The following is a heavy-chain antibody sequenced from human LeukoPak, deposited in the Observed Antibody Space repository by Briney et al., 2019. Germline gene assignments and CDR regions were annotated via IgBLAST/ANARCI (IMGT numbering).Heavy chain of an antibody. D-gene: IGHD1-26*01. Sequence: PPGGSLRLSCAAFGFTLTTYSMHWVRQAPGKGLEYVSIINSNGGATYYANSVKGRFTISRDNSKNTLFLQMGSLRAEDTAVYYCRGVGGTSDYWGQGTLVTVSS. CDR3: RGVGGTSDY. V-gene: IGHV3-64*01. J-gene: IGHJ4*02. CDR2: INSNGGAT. CDR1: GFTLTTYS.